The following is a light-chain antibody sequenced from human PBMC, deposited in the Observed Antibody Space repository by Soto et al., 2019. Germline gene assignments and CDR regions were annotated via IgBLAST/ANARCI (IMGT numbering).Light chain of an antibody. CDR3: QQTYSTPPT. Sequence: DIQMTQSPSSLSSSLLDIVTITCRASQSISTYLNWYQQKAGLAPKLLIYAASSLQSGVPSRFSGSGSGTDFTLTISSLQPEDFATYYCQQTYSTPPTFGQGTKVDIK. V-gene: IGKV1-39*01. J-gene: IGKJ1*01. CDR2: AAS. CDR1: QSISTY.